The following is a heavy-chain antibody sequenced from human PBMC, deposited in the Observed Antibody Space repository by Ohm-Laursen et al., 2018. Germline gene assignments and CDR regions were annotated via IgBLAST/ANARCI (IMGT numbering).Heavy chain of an antibody. D-gene: IGHD3-9*01. CDR2: ISGSGGST. Sequence: SLRLSCSASGFTFSSYAMSWVRQAPGKGLEWVSAISGSGGSTYYADSVKGRFTTSRDNSKNTLYLQMNSLRAEDTAVYYCAKAGHYDILTGYYKTYYYYGMDVWGQGTTVTVSS. CDR1: GFTFSSYA. CDR3: AKAGHYDILTGYYKTYYYYGMDV. V-gene: IGHV3-23*01. J-gene: IGHJ6*02.